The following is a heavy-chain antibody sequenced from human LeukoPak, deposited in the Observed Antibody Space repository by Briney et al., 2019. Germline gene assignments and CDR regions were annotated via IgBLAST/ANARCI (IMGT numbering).Heavy chain of an antibody. J-gene: IGHJ3*02. Sequence: PSETLSLTCTVSGGSISSGGYYWSWIRQHPGKGLEWIGYIYYSGSTYYNPSLKSRVTISVDTSKNQFFLKLSSVTAADTAVYYCARSEAGAVYYDSSGYPDAFDIWGQGTMVTVSS. CDR1: GGSISSGGYY. V-gene: IGHV4-31*03. CDR3: ARSEAGAVYYDSSGYPDAFDI. D-gene: IGHD3-22*01. CDR2: IYYSGST.